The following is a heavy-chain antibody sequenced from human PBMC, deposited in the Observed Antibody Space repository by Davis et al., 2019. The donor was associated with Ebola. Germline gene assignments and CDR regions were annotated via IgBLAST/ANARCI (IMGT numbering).Heavy chain of an antibody. CDR3: ARDNYFDSRGYYRLDF. CDR2: IDHSGRT. V-gene: IGHV4-34*01. J-gene: IGHJ4*02. CDR1: GESFSGYY. Sequence: PSETLSLTCAVYGESFSGYYWTWIRQPPGKGLEWIGEIDHSGRTTWNASLKSRVTISVDTSKNQFSLEMTSVTAADTAVYYCARDNYFDSRGYYRLDFWGQGLLVIVSS. D-gene: IGHD3-22*01.